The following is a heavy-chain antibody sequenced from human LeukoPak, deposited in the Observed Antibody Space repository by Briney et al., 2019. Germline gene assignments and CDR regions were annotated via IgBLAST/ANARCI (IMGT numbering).Heavy chain of an antibody. CDR3: ASVQLERRGAHWFDP. J-gene: IGHJ5*02. V-gene: IGHV1-69*01. CDR1: GGTFSSYA. D-gene: IGHD1-1*01. Sequence: GSSVKVSCKASGGTFSSYAISWVRQAPGQGLEWMGGIIPIFGTANYAQKFQGRVTITADESTSTAYMELSSLRSEDTAVYYCASVQLERRGAHWFDPWGQGTLVTVSS. CDR2: IIPIFGTA.